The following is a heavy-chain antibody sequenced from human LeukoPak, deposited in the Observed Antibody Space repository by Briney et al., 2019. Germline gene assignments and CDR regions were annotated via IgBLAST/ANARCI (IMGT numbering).Heavy chain of an antibody. D-gene: IGHD2-21*02. CDR1: GGSISSYY. V-gene: IGHV4-4*07. CDR2: IYTSGST. CDR3: ARDFAVYCGGDCYAL. Sequence: PSETLSLTCTVSGGSISSYYWTWIRQPAGKGLEWIGRIYTSGSTNYNPSLKSLVTMSVDTSKNQFSLKLSSVTAADTAVYYCARDFAVYCGGDCYALWGQGTLVTVSS. J-gene: IGHJ4*02.